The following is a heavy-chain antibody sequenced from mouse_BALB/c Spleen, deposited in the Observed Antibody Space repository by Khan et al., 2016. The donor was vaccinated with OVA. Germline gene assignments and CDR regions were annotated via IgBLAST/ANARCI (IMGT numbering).Heavy chain of an antibody. CDR3: DRQPNYHYCVMDY. J-gene: IGHJ4*01. Sequence: QVQLKESGPGLVAPSQSLSITCTISGFSLTNYGVHWVRQPPGKGLEWLVVIWSDGSTTYNSDLKSRLSISKDNSKSQVFLKMNSLQTDDTAMYYCDRQPNYHYCVMDYWGQGTSVTVSS. CDR2: IWSDGST. CDR1: GFSLTNYG. D-gene: IGHD1-1*02. V-gene: IGHV2-6-1*01.